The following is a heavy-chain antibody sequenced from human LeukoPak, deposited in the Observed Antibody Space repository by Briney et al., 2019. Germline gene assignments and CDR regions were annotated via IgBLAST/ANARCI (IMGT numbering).Heavy chain of an antibody. Sequence: GGSLILSCAASGFTFSGSAMHWVRQASGKGLEWVGRIRSKANSYATAYAASVKGRFTISRDDSKNTAYLQMNSLKTEDTAVYYCTRRYYDFWSGPSHAFDIWGQGTMVTVSS. V-gene: IGHV3-73*01. CDR3: TRRYYDFWSGPSHAFDI. D-gene: IGHD3-3*01. CDR2: IRSKANSYAT. J-gene: IGHJ3*02. CDR1: GFTFSGSA.